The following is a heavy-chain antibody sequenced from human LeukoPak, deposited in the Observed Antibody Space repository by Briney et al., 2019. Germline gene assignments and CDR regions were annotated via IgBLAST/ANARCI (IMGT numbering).Heavy chain of an antibody. V-gene: IGHV1-3*01. Sequence: GASVKVSCKAPGYAFTSYPIHWVRQAPGQRLEWMGWINVGNGNTKYSQKFQGRVTITRDTSASTAYMELSSLRSEDTAVYFCARDPLSDILTGNYHDYGMDVWGQGTTVTVSS. CDR2: INVGNGNT. J-gene: IGHJ6*02. CDR1: GYAFTSYP. D-gene: IGHD3-9*01. CDR3: ARDPLSDILTGNYHDYGMDV.